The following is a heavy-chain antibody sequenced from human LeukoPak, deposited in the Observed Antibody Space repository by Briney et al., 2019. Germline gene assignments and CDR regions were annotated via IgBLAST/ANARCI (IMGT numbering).Heavy chain of an antibody. V-gene: IGHV3-23*01. D-gene: IGHD6-13*01. CDR2: ISGSGGST. CDR1: GFTLSSCA. CDR3: AGQQLVRPRIVY. J-gene: IGHJ4*02. Sequence: HPGGSLRLSCAASGFTLSSCAMSWVRQAPGKGLEWVSAISGSGGSTYYADSVKGRFTISRDNSKNTLYLQMNSLRAEDTAVYYCAGQQLVRPRIVYWGQGTLVTVSS.